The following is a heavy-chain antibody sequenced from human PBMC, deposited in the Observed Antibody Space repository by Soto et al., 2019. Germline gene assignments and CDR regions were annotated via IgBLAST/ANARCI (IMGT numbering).Heavy chain of an antibody. D-gene: IGHD6-13*01. CDR2: ISAYNGNT. Sequence: ASVKVSCKSSRYTSTSYGISWVRQAPGQGLEWMGWISAYNGNTNYAQKLQGRVTMTTDTSTSTAYMELRSLRSDDTAVYYCARDSGQLLGNWFDPWGQGTLVTVSS. CDR1: RYTSTSYG. CDR3: ARDSGQLLGNWFDP. V-gene: IGHV1-18*01. J-gene: IGHJ5*02.